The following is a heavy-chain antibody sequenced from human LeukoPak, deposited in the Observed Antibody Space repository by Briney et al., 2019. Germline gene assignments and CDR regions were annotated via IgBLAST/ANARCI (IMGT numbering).Heavy chain of an antibody. J-gene: IGHJ4*02. CDR1: GFTFSSYG. CDR3: AKDAAGPEY. CDR2: IWYDGSKK. Sequence: HPGGSLRLSCAASGFTFSSYGMHWVRQAPGKGLEWVAVIWYDGSKKYYVDSVQGRFTMSRDNSKNTLYLQMNSLRAEDTAVYYCAKDAAGPEYWGQGTLVTVSS. V-gene: IGHV3-33*06. D-gene: IGHD6-13*01.